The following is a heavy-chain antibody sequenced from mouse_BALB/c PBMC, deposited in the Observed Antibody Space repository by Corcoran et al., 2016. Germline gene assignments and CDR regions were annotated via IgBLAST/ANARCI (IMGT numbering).Heavy chain of an antibody. CDR2: ISSYNRAT. Sequence: LVKTGASVKISCKASGYSFTGYYMHWVKQSHGKSLEWIGYISSYNRATSYNQKFKDKATFTVDTSTSTAYMQFNILTSEDSAVYYCARGGDYDVYYAMDYWGQGTSVTVSS. D-gene: IGHD2-4*01. CDR1: GYSFTGYY. V-gene: IGHV1S34*01. CDR3: ARGGDYDVYYAMDY. J-gene: IGHJ4*01.